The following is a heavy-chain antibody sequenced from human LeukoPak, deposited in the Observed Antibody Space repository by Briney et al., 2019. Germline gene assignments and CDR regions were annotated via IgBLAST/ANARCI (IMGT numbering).Heavy chain of an antibody. Sequence: GGSLRLSCVASGFTFTNHGMHWVRQAPGKGLEWVASIWDDGSDKYSADSVRGRFTISRDNSKKTLYLQMNSLRAEDTAVYYFSTSAEGHLKYLDYWGQGAMVTVSS. CDR1: GFTFTNHG. J-gene: IGHJ4*02. V-gene: IGHV3-30*02. CDR2: IWDDGSDK. D-gene: IGHD2/OR15-2a*01. CDR3: STSAEGHLKYLDY.